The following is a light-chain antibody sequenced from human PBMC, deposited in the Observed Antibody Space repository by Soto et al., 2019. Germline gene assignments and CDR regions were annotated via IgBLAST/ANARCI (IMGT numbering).Light chain of an antibody. J-gene: IGKJ1*01. Sequence: EKVLTQSPAILSVSPGERATLSCRASQSISRSLAWYQQKPGQAPRVLIFGASSRATGIPDRFSGSGSGTDFTLTISRLEPEDFAVYYCQQYNNWPTFGQGTKVDIK. CDR3: QQYNNWPT. V-gene: IGKV3D-15*01. CDR1: QSISRS. CDR2: GAS.